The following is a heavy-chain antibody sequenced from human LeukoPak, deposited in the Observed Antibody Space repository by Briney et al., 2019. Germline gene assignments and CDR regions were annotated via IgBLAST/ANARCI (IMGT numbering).Heavy chain of an antibody. D-gene: IGHD3-10*01. J-gene: IGHJ5*02. CDR3: ARVATMVRGVIGNWFDP. CDR2: INPNSGGT. CDR1: TYIVNELS. V-gene: IGHV1-2*02. Sequence: ASVKVSCKVFTYIVNELSMHWVRQAPGQGLEWMGWINPNSGGTNYAQKFQGRVTMTRDTSISTAYMELSRLRSDDTAVYYCARVATMVRGVIGNWFDPWGQGTLVTVSS.